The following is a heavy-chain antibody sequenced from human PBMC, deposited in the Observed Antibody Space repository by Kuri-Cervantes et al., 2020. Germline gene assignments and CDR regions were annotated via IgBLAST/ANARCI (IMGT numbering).Heavy chain of an antibody. Sequence: GGSLKISCVASGFTFRNYEMHWVRQAPGKGLEWVAVISYDGSNKYYADSVKGRFTISRDNAKNSLYLQMNSLRAEDTAVYYCARDYDPMILWFGESYYYYGMDVWGQGTTVTVSS. CDR3: ARDYDPMILWFGESYYYYGMDV. CDR1: GFTFRNYE. CDR2: ISYDGSNK. D-gene: IGHD3-10*01. V-gene: IGHV3-30-3*01. J-gene: IGHJ6*02.